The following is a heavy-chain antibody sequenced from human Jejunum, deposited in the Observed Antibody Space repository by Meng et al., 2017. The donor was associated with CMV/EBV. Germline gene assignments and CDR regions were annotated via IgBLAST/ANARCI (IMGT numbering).Heavy chain of an antibody. V-gene: IGHV1-8*01. D-gene: IGHD3-3*01. J-gene: IGHJ4*02. CDR3: TRAAGEIIRFLAYLPTDPNYFDH. Sequence: INWVRQAAGQGLEWMGWMNPNSGNTGLAQKFQGRVTMTRDTSISTAYMELRGLRSDDTAVYYCTRAAGEIIRFLAYLPTDPNYFDHWGQGTLVTVSS. CDR2: MNPNSGNT.